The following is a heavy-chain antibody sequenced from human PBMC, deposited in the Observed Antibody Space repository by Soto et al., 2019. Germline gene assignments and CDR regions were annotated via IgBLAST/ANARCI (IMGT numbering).Heavy chain of an antibody. CDR2: ISGSSGST. Sequence: EVQLLESGGGLVQPGGSLRLSCAASGFTFSSYAMSWVRQAPGKGLEWVSAISGSSGSTYYADSVKGRFTISRDNSKNTLYLQMNSLRAEDTAVYYCAKDLNYGDYVTDYWGQGTLVTVSS. CDR1: GFTFSSYA. D-gene: IGHD4-17*01. J-gene: IGHJ4*02. V-gene: IGHV3-23*01. CDR3: AKDLNYGDYVTDY.